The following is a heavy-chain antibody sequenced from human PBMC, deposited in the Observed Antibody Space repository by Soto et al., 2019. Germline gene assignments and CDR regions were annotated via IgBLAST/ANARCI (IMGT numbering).Heavy chain of an antibody. J-gene: IGHJ4*02. V-gene: IGHV4-39*01. Sequence: SETLSLTCTVSGASISSSHYYWAWIRQPPGKGLEWIGSFYYSGSTSYKPSLKSRVSISVDTSKNQFSLKLSSVTAADTAVYYCARPIEGGSSGYYNWGQGTLVTVSS. CDR3: ARPIEGGSSGYYN. D-gene: IGHD3-22*01. CDR2: FYYSGST. CDR1: GASISSSHYY.